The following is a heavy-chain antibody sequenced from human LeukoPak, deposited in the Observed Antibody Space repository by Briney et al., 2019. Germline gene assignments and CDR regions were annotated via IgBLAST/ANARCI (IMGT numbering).Heavy chain of an antibody. D-gene: IGHD2-15*01. J-gene: IGHJ5*02. V-gene: IGHV5-51*01. CDR2: IYPGDSDT. CDR1: RYSFTTYW. Sequence: GESLEISCKGSRYSFTTYWIGWVRQMPGKGLEWMGIIYPGDSDTRYSPSFQGQVTISADKSISTAYLQWSSLKASDTAMYYCARRIGNNWFDPWGQGTLVTVSS. CDR3: ARRIGNNWFDP.